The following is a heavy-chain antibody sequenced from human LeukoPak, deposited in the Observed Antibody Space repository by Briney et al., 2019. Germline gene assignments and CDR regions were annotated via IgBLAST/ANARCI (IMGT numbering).Heavy chain of an antibody. CDR1: GFTFSDYS. V-gene: IGHV3-48*01. CDR2: IGIDSGNT. D-gene: IGHD5-24*01. J-gene: IGHJ4*02. Sequence: GGSLRLSCAASGFTFSDYSMNWVRQAPGKGLEWISYIGIDSGNTNYADSVKGRFTISGDKAKNSLYLQMNSLRVEDTAVYYCARDYKYAFDNWGQGTLVTVST. CDR3: ARDYKYAFDN.